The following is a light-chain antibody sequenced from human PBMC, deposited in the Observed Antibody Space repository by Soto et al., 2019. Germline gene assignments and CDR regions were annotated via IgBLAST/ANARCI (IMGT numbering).Light chain of an antibody. CDR3: QQYGRSKRWT. Sequence: EIVMTQSPATLSVSPGERATLSCRASQSVGSNVAWYQQKPGQAPRLLIYGASTRATGIPDRFSGGGTGTDFNLNISRVEPEDFAMYYCQQYGRSKRWTFGQGTKVDIK. CDR2: GAS. CDR1: QSVGSN. V-gene: IGKV3-20*01. J-gene: IGKJ1*01.